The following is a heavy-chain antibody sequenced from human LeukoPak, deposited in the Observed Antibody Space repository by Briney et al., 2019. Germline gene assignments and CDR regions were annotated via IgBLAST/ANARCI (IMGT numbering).Heavy chain of an antibody. V-gene: IGHV3-7*05. J-gene: IGHJ5*02. Sequence: PGGSLRLSCAASGFTSTSYWMTWVRQAPGKGLHWVANINHDGTDKNYADSVKGRFTISRDNAKRSVLLQVNSLRAEDTGLYYCAREDWGPRFDPRGQGTLVTVSS. CDR1: GFTSTSYW. CDR2: INHDGTDK. CDR3: AREDWGPRFDP. D-gene: IGHD7-27*01.